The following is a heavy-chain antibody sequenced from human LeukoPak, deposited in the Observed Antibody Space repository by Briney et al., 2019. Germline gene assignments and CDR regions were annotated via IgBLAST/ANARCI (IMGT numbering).Heavy chain of an antibody. J-gene: IGHJ6*03. V-gene: IGHV4-59*12. CDR2: VYYSVST. CDR3: AREDSGRYHYMDV. Sequence: KPSETLSLTYSFWLGSIKRCYWTWIRQAPGKGLEWIGYVYYSVSTNYNPSLKSQVSISQDTSKNQVSLKLSSVTAADTAVYYCAREDSGRYHYMDVCGKGSTVTVSS. CDR1: LGSIKRCY. D-gene: IGHD3-16*02.